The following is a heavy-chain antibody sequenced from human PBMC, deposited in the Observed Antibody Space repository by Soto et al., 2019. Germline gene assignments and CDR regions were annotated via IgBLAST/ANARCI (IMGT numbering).Heavy chain of an antibody. D-gene: IGHD6-6*01. CDR2: ISSSGVGT. J-gene: IGHJ6*03. Sequence: GGSLRLSCAASGFTLSGYAMDWVRQAPGKGLEYVSGISSSGVGTYYANSVQGRFTISRDNSKNTVYLQMGSLRPEDMAVYYCARRARPDFYYMDVWGKGTTVTVSS. V-gene: IGHV3-64*01. CDR3: ARRARPDFYYMDV. CDR1: GFTLSGYA.